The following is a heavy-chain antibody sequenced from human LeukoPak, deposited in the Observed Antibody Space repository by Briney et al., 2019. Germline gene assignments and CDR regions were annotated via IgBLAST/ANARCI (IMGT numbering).Heavy chain of an antibody. CDR1: GFTFSDYY. V-gene: IGHV3-11*01. CDR2: ISSSGSTI. CDR3: ARDAGDRGYCSSTSCSFWYYYGMDV. J-gene: IGHJ6*02. Sequence: GGSLRLSCAASGFTFSDYYMSWIRQAPGKGLEWVSYISSSGSTIYYADSVKVRFTISRDNAKNSLYLQMNSLRAEDTAVYYCARDAGDRGYCSSTSCSFWYYYGMDVWGQGTTVTVSS. D-gene: IGHD2-2*01.